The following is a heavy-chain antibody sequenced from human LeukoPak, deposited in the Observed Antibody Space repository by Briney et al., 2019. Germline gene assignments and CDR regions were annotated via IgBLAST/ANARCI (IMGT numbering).Heavy chain of an antibody. CDR3: AGNTYYDFWSGSKTNYYYYYMDV. CDR2: IYYSGST. J-gene: IGHJ6*03. CDR1: GGSISSYY. Sequence: SETLSLTCTVSGGSISSYYWSWIRQPPGKGLEWIGYIYYSGSTNYNPSLKSRVTISVDTSRNQFSLKLSSVTAADTAVYYCAGNTYYDFWSGSKTNYYYYYMDVWGKGTTVTVPS. D-gene: IGHD3-3*01. V-gene: IGHV4-59*01.